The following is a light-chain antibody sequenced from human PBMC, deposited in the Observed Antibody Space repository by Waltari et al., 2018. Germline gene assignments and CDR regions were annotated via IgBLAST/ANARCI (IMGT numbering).Light chain of an antibody. Sequence: TQDPAVSVAVGQTVRITCQGDSLRSYHASWYQQRPGQAPKLPIYEQNNRPSGVPGRFSGSSSDNTASLTITGAQAEDEAYYYCHSRDASGVGGAFGGGTKLTVL. V-gene: IGLV3-19*01. J-gene: IGLJ2*01. CDR3: HSRDASGVGGA. CDR1: SLRSYH. CDR2: EQN.